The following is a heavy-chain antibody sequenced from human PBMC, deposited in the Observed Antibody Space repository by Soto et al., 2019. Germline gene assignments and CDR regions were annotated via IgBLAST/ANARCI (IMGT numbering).Heavy chain of an antibody. Sequence: GASVKVSCKASGGTFSSYAISWVRQAPGQGLEWMGGIIPIFGTANYAQKFQGRVTITADESTSTAYMELSSLRSEDTAVYYFARGRARGYSSRFYVEPYGMDVWGQGTTVTVSS. CDR2: IIPIFGTA. J-gene: IGHJ6*02. CDR3: ARGRARGYSSRFYVEPYGMDV. D-gene: IGHD6-13*01. V-gene: IGHV1-69*13. CDR1: GGTFSSYA.